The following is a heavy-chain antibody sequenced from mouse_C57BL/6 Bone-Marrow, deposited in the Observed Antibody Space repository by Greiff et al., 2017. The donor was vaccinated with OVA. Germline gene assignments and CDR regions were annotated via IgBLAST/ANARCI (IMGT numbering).Heavy chain of an antibody. J-gene: IGHJ1*03. D-gene: IGHD1-1*01. V-gene: IGHV1-50*01. Sequence: QVQLQQPGAELVKPGASVKLSCKASGYTFTSYWMQWVKQRPGQGLEWIGEIDPSDSYTNYNQKFKGKATLPVDKSSRTAYMQLSSLTSEDSAVYDCARKDLGSSHLCFDVWGTGTTVTVSS. CDR3: ARKDLGSSHLCFDV. CDR1: GYTFTSYW. CDR2: IDPSDSYT.